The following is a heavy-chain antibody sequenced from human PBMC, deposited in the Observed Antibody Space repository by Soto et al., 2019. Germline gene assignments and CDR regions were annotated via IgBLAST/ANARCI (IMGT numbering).Heavy chain of an antibody. CDR1: GGTMNNYY. Sequence: QVQLQESGPGLVKPSETLSLTCTISGGTMNNYYCSWFRQPRGQGLEWIGYMGYNGFTRYNHYLRSLVAISLDTAKNLFSLNLSSVTAADTALYYCARQGFGELHGLVDVWGQGITVTVSS. CDR3: ARQGFGELHGLVDV. J-gene: IGHJ6*02. CDR2: MGYNGFT. V-gene: IGHV4-59*08. D-gene: IGHD3-10*01.